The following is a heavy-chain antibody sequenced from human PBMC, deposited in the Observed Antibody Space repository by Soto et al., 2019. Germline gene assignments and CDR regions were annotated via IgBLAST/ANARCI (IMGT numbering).Heavy chain of an antibody. CDR1: GYTFTGYY. V-gene: IGHV1-2*04. D-gene: IGHD3-10*01. J-gene: IGHJ6*02. CDR2: INPNSGGT. CDR3: ARYEKTMVRGVYYYGMAV. Sequence: ASVKVSCKASGYTFTGYYMHWVRQAPGQGLEWMGWINPNSGGTNYAQKFQGWVTMTRDTSISTAYMELSRLRSDDTAVYYCARYEKTMVRGVYYYGMAVWGQGTTVTVSS.